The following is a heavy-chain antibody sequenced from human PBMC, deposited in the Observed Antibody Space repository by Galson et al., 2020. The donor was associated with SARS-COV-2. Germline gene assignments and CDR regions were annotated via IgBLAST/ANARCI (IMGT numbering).Heavy chain of an antibody. CDR2: IYYSGST. J-gene: IGHJ6*03. CDR3: ARQYKGSSGNTYYYYYMDV. D-gene: IGHD1-1*01. CDR1: GGSISSYY. V-gene: IGHV4-59*08. Sequence: SETLSLTCTVSGGSISSYYWSWIRQPPGKGLEWIGYIYYSGSTNYNPSLKSRVTISVDTSKNQFSLKLSSVTAADTAVYYCARQYKGSSGNTYYYYYMDVWGKGTTVTVSS.